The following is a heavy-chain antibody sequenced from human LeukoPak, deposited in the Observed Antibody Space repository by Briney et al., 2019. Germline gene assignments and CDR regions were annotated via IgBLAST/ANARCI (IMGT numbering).Heavy chain of an antibody. Sequence: GGSLHLSCAASGFTISASAIHWVRQASGKGLEWVGRIRGKPNTYATAFAASVKGRFTISRDDSSNTAYLQMNSLRTEDSAVYYCARLVAGCSCSSCHGLVYWGQGTLVTVSS. J-gene: IGHJ4*02. CDR1: GFTISASA. V-gene: IGHV3-73*01. CDR3: ARLVAGCSCSSCHGLVY. CDR2: IRGKPNTYAT. D-gene: IGHD2-2*01.